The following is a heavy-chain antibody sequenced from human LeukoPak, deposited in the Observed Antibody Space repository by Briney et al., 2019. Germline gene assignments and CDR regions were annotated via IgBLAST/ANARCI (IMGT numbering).Heavy chain of an antibody. V-gene: IGHV3-11*01. J-gene: IGHJ6*03. CDR3: ARVLRYCSGGNCYSGGLGYMDV. Sequence: GGSLRLSCAASGFSVSSNYMSWVRQAPGKVLEWVSSISRSGSTKYYADSVKGRFTISRDNAKNSLFLQMNSLRAEDTAVYYCARVLRYCSGGNCYSGGLGYMDVWGKGTTVTISS. CDR2: ISRSGSTK. D-gene: IGHD2-15*01. CDR1: GFSVSSNY.